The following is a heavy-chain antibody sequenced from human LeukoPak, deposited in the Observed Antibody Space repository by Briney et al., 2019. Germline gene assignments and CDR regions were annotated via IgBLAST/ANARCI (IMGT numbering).Heavy chain of an antibody. CDR3: TADIKTRLDL. J-gene: IGHJ5*02. D-gene: IGHD6-6*01. V-gene: IGHV3-23*01. CDR2: ITASGVRT. CDR1: GFTFDIYA. Sequence: GGSLRLFCAASGFTFDIYAMTWVRQAPGKGLDWVSGITASGVRTFYSDSVKGRFTISRDASKSTLYLQMDSLRAEDTSLYYCTADIKTRLDLWGQGTLVTVSS.